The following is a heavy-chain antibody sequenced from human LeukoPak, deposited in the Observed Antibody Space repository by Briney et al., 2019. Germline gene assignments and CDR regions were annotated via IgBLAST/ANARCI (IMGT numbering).Heavy chain of an antibody. CDR1: GWSFSSFA. Sequence: PGGSVRLSCAASGWSFSSFAMSWVRQGPARGLEGVASIRGNGETFYTDSVKGRCTLSSDSSKNTVYFKLNNLRVEDTAIYYCAKASWVSSTDAVRWGQGTLLTVSS. V-gene: IGHV3-23*01. J-gene: IGHJ4*02. CDR2: IRGNGET. D-gene: IGHD3-16*01. CDR3: AKASWVSSTDAVR.